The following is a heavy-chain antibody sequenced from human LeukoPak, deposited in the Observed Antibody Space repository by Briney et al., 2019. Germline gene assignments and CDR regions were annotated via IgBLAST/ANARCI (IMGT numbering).Heavy chain of an antibody. D-gene: IGHD2-15*01. CDR3: ARETGYCSGGRCYLIN. Sequence: ASVKVSCKASGYTFTGSHIHWVRQAPGQGLEWMGWINPNSGGTSSAQKFQGRVTMTRDTSVSTAYMELSRLRSDDTALYYCARETGYCSGGRCYLINWAPGTLVTVSS. CDR1: GYTFTGSH. CDR2: INPNSGGT. V-gene: IGHV1-2*02. J-gene: IGHJ4*02.